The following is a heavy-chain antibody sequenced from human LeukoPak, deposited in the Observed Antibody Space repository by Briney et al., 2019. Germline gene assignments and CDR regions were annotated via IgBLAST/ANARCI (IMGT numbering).Heavy chain of an antibody. Sequence: GASVKVSCKASGYTFTSYAMHWVRQAPGQRLEWMGGIIPIFGTANYAQKFQGRVTITADESTSTAYMELSSLRSEDTAVYYCARDLRGGGGYWGQGTLVTVSS. CDR1: GYTFTSYA. V-gene: IGHV1-69*13. D-gene: IGHD3-16*01. CDR2: IIPIFGTA. CDR3: ARDLRGGGGY. J-gene: IGHJ4*02.